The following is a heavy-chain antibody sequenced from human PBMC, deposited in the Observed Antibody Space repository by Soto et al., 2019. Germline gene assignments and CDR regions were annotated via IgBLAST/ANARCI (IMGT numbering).Heavy chain of an antibody. D-gene: IGHD2-15*01. Sequence: SETLSLTCTVSGGSISSYYWSWIRQPPGKGLEWIGYIYYSGSTNYNPSLKSRVTISVDTSKNQFSLKLSSVTAADTAVYYCARQQDKEGYCSGGSCYENPIWTFDIWGQGTMVTVSS. CDR3: ARQQDKEGYCSGGSCYENPIWTFDI. J-gene: IGHJ3*02. CDR1: GGSISSYY. V-gene: IGHV4-59*08. CDR2: IYYSGST.